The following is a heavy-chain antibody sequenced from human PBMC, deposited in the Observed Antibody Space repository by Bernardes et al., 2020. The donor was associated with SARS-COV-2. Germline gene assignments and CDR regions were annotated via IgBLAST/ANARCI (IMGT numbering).Heavy chain of an antibody. Sequence: SLRLSCAASGFTFSSYSMNWVRQAPGKGLEWVSSISSSSSYIYYADSVKGRFTISRDNAKNSLYLQMNSLRAEDTAVYYCASARGYLGRIYYFDYWGQGTLVTVSS. D-gene: IGHD3-16*01. CDR2: ISSSSSYI. J-gene: IGHJ4*02. V-gene: IGHV3-21*01. CDR1: GFTFSSYS. CDR3: ASARGYLGRIYYFDY.